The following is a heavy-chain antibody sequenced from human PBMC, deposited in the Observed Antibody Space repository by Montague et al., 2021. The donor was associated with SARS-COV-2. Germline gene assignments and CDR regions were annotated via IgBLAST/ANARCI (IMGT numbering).Heavy chain of an antibody. CDR3: ARIRDYDILTGSYSGFDY. Sequence: PALVKPTQTLTLTCTFSGFSLSTSGMCVSWIRQPPGKALEWLALIDRDDDKYYSTSLKTRLTISKDTSKNQVVLTMTNMDPVDTATYYCARIRDYDILTGSYSGFDYWGQGTLATVSP. CDR1: GFSLSTSGMC. J-gene: IGHJ4*02. D-gene: IGHD3-9*01. CDR2: IDRDDDK. V-gene: IGHV2-70*01.